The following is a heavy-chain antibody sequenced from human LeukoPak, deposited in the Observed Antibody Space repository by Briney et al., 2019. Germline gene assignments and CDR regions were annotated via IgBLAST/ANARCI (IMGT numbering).Heavy chain of an antibody. D-gene: IGHD5-12*01. V-gene: IGHV3-30*04. J-gene: IGHJ4*02. CDR1: GFTFSSYA. CDR3: ARDPGLRRMVARPLDY. Sequence: PGGSLRLSCAASGFTFSSYAMHWVRQAPGKGLEWVAVISYDGSNKYYADSVKGRFTISRDNSKNTLYLQMNSLRAEDTAVYYCARDPGLRRMVARPLDYWGQGTLVTVSS. CDR2: ISYDGSNK.